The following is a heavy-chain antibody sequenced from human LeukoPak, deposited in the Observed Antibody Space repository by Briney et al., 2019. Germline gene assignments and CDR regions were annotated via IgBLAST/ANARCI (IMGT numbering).Heavy chain of an antibody. CDR1: GFTFSDAW. CDR2: VKSKTHGGTT. J-gene: IGHJ4*02. CDR3: TTERPYFDN. Sequence: GGSLRLSCAASGFTFSDAWMSWVRQAPGKGLEWVGRVKSKTHGGTTAYAAPVKGRFTISRDDSKTTVYLQMNSLKSEDAAMYYCTTERPYFDNWGQGTLVTVSS. V-gene: IGHV3-15*01.